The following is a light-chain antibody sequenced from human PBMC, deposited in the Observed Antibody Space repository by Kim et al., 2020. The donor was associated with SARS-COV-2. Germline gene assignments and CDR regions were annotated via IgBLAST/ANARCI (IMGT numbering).Light chain of an antibody. Sequence: SSELTQDPAVSVALGQTVRITCQGDSLRSYYASWYQQKPGRAPVLVIYGKNNRPSGIPDRFSGSSSGNTASLTITGAQAEDEADYYCNSRDSSGNHPVFG. CDR1: SLRSYY. CDR3: NSRDSSGNHPV. J-gene: IGLJ3*02. V-gene: IGLV3-19*01. CDR2: GKN.